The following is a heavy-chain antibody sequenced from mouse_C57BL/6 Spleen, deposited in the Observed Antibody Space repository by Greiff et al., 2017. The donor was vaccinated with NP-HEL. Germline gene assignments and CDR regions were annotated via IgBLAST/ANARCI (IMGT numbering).Heavy chain of an antibody. CDR1: GFNIKDYY. CDR2: IDPEDGDT. Sequence: VQLQQSGAELVRPGASVKLSCTASGFNIKDYYMHWVKQRPEQGLEWIGRIDPEDGDTEYAPKFQGKATMTADTSSNTAYLQLSSLTSEDTAVYYCTTSYGNYLYYFDYWGQGTTLTVSS. D-gene: IGHD2-1*01. CDR3: TTSYGNYLYYFDY. J-gene: IGHJ2*01. V-gene: IGHV14-1*01.